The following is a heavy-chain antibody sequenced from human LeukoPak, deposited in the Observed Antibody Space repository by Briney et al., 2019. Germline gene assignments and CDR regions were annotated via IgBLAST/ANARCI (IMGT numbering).Heavy chain of an antibody. D-gene: IGHD2-2*01. Sequence: PGGSLRLSCTASGFTFSNYDMHWVRQATGKGLEWVSVIGTAGDTYYPGSVKGRFTVSRENAKNSFYLQMNSLRAGDTAVYYCARGSLGGYQVLPDAFDIWGQGTMVTVSS. CDR2: IGTAGDT. CDR3: ARGSLGGYQVLPDAFDI. V-gene: IGHV3-13*01. J-gene: IGHJ3*02. CDR1: GFTFSNYD.